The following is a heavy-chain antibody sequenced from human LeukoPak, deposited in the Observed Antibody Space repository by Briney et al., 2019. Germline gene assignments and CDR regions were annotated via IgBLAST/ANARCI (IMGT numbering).Heavy chain of an antibody. CDR2: INPSGGST. V-gene: IGHV1-46*01. D-gene: IGHD6-6*01. CDR1: GYTFTSYY. Sequence: ASVKVSCKASGYTFTSYYMHWVRQAPGQGLEWMGIINPSGGSTSYAQKFQGRVTMTRDMSTSTVYMELSSLRSEDTAVYYCARGQTAARPYYYYYYMDVWGKGTTVTVSS. J-gene: IGHJ6*03. CDR3: ARGQTAARPYYYYYYMDV.